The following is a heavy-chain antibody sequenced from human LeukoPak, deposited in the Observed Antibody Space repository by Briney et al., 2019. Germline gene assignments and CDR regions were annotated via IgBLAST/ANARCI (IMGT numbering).Heavy chain of an antibody. CDR3: ARQYYYGSGSYDSWTEEDYWYFDL. D-gene: IGHD3-10*01. V-gene: IGHV4-39*01. J-gene: IGHJ2*01. Sequence: SETLSLTCTVSGGSISSSSYYWGWIRQPPGKGLEWIGEINHSGSTNYNPSLKSRVTISVDTSKNQFSLKLSSVTAADTAVYYCARQYYYGSGSYDSWTEEDYWYFDLWGRGTLVTVSS. CDR1: GGSISSSSYY. CDR2: INHSGST.